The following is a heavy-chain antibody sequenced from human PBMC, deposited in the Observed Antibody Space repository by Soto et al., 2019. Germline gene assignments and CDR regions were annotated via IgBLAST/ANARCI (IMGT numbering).Heavy chain of an antibody. V-gene: IGHV3-66*01. CDR3: ARGKLANYYYMDV. CDR1: GFTVSSNY. D-gene: IGHD1-1*01. Sequence: GGSLRLSCAASGFTVSSNYMSWVRQAPGKGLEWVSVIYSGGSTYYADSVKGRFTISRDNSKNTLYLQMNSLRAEDTAVYYCARGKLANYYYMDVWGKGTTVTVSS. CDR2: IYSGGST. J-gene: IGHJ6*03.